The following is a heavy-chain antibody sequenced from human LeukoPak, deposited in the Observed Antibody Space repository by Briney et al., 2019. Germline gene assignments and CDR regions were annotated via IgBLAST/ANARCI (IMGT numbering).Heavy chain of an antibody. Sequence: ASVKVSCKASGYTFTGYYMHWVRQAPGQGLEWMGRINPNSGGTNYAQKFQGRVTMTRDTFISTAYMELSRLRSDDTAVYYCARAEMPPAAPYNWFDPWGQGTLVTVSS. CDR3: ARAEMPPAAPYNWFDP. J-gene: IGHJ5*02. V-gene: IGHV1-2*06. CDR1: GYTFTGYY. CDR2: INPNSGGT. D-gene: IGHD2-2*01.